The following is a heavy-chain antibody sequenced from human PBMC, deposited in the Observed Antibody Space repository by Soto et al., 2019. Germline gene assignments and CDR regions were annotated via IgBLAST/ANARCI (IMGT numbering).Heavy chain of an antibody. Sequence: EVQLVQSGGGLVKPGGSLRLSCAASGFTFSSYAMSWVRQAPGKGLEWVSGISAGGDSRYYADSVKGRFTISRDNSKNTLYLQMNGLRAEDTAVYYCAKVRAYYFDSSGHLDYWGQGTLVTVSS. J-gene: IGHJ4*02. CDR3: AKVRAYYFDSSGHLDY. CDR2: ISAGGDSR. D-gene: IGHD3-22*01. CDR1: GFTFSSYA. V-gene: IGHV3-23*04.